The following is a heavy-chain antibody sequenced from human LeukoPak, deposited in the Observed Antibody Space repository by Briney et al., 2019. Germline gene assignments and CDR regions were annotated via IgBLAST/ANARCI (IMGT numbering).Heavy chain of an antibody. D-gene: IGHD6-19*01. CDR1: GFTFNTYW. Sequence: PGGSLRLSCVASGFTFNTYWIHWVRQGPGKGLVWVSLTSADGTTTTYADSVNGRFTVSRDNAKNTLYLQMNSLRAEDAAVYYCARGLAGAYRIMDVWGQGTTVTVSS. V-gene: IGHV3-74*01. J-gene: IGHJ6*02. CDR3: ARGLAGAYRIMDV. CDR2: TSADGTTT.